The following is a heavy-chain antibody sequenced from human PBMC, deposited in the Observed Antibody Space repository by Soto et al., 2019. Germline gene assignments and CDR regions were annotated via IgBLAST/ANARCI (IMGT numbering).Heavy chain of an antibody. CDR3: ARDLPRDGSSGYSYYYYGMYV. V-gene: IGHV3-30-3*01. CDR2: ISYDGSNK. J-gene: IGHJ6*01. CDR1: GFTFSSYA. D-gene: IGHD6-13*01. Sequence: PVGSLRLSCAASGFTFSSYAMHWVRQAPGKGLEWVAVISYDGSNKYYADSVKGRFTISRDNSKNTLYLQMNSLRAEDTAVYYCARDLPRDGSSGYSYYYYGMYVCEKQTTFTVAS.